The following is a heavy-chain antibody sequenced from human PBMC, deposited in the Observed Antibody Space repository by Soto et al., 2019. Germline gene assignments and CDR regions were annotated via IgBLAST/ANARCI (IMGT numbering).Heavy chain of an antibody. CDR2: ISSSSSYI. V-gene: IGHV3-21*01. J-gene: IGHJ4*02. CDR1: GFTFSSYS. Sequence: PGGSLRLSCAASGFTFSSYSMNWVRQAPGKGLEWVSSISSSSSYIYYADSVKGRFTISRDNAKNSLYLQMNSLRAEDTAVYYCARDKGGPWIQLSYYFDYWGQGTLVTVSS. D-gene: IGHD5-18*01. CDR3: ARDKGGPWIQLSYYFDY.